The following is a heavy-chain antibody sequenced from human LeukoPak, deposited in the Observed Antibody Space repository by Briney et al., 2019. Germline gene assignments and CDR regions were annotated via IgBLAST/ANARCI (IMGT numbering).Heavy chain of an antibody. CDR3: ARFEGYDFLTGYAYYFDY. CDR2: IYYSGST. D-gene: IGHD3-9*01. V-gene: IGHV4-59*01. Sequence: PSETLSLTCTVSGGSISSYYWSWIRQPPGKGLEWIGYIYYSGSTNYNPSLKSRVTISVDTSKNQFSLKLTSVTAADTAVYYCARFEGYDFLTGYAYYFDYWGQGTLVTVSS. J-gene: IGHJ4*02. CDR1: GGSISSYY.